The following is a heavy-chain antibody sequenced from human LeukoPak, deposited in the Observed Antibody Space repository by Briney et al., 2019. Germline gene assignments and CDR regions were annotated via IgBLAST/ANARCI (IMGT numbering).Heavy chain of an antibody. V-gene: IGHV4-34*01. J-gene: IGHJ4*02. CDR1: DGSFNDYC. CDR3: ARGPYSGYGRFDY. Sequence: SETLSLTCGVYDGSFNDYCWSWIRQPPGKGLEWIGEINHSGSTNYNPSLKSRVTISVDTSKNQSSLKLSSVTAADTAVYYCARGPYSGYGRFDYWGQGTLVTVSS. D-gene: IGHD5-12*01. CDR2: INHSGST.